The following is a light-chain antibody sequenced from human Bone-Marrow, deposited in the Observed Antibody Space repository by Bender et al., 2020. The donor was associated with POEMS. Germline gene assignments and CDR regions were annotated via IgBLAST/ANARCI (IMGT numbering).Light chain of an antibody. V-gene: IGLV3-25*02. J-gene: IGLJ2*01. CDR3: CSADSGGKHVV. CDR1: ALPNHY. CDR2: KDS. Sequence: SYELTQPPSGSVSPGQTARITCSGDALPNHYSYWYQQKSGQAPVMVMDKDSERPSGIPERFSGSSSGTVATLSINVAQVEDEGDYYCCSADSGGKHVVFGGGTKVTVL.